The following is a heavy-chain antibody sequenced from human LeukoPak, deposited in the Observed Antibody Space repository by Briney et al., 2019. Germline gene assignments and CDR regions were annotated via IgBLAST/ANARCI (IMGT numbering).Heavy chain of an antibody. CDR2: VWFDGISK. J-gene: IGHJ6*02. CDR1: GFTFRNYG. D-gene: IGHD6-13*01. Sequence: PGGSLRLSCAASGFTFRNYGMHWVRQAPGKGLEWVAVVWFDGISKNYADSVKGRFTISRDNSKNTVYGQMNSLRAEDTGVYYCAKAKAAVGTWEWWFGMDIWGQGTTVTVSS. V-gene: IGHV3-33*03. CDR3: AKAKAAVGTWEWWFGMDI.